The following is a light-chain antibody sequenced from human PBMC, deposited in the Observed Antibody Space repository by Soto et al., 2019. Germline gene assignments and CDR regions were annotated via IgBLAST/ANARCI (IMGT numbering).Light chain of an antibody. CDR3: QQYNNYFWA. J-gene: IGKJ1*01. V-gene: IGKV1-5*03. CDR2: KAS. CDR1: QNINTW. Sequence: DIQMTQSPSTVSASVGDRVTITCRASQNINTWLAWYQQKPWKAPKLLILKASSLESGVPSRFSGSGSGTEFTLTISSLQPDDLATYYCQQYNNYFWAFGQGTKVDIK.